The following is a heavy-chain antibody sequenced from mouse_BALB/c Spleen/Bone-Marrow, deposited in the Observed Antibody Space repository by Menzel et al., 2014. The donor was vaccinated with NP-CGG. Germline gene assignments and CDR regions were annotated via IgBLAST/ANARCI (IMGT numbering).Heavy chain of an antibody. J-gene: IGHJ1*01. V-gene: IGHV1S81*02. CDR2: INPSNGRA. CDR3: TRSGYYGYGWYFDV. Sequence: VKLQESGAELVKPGASVRLSCKTSGYTFTNYWMHWVKQRPGQGLEWIGDINPSNGRATYSEKFKSKATLTVDKSSSTAYMQLSSLTSEDSAVYYCTRSGYYGYGWYFDVWGAGTTVTVSS. CDR1: GYTFTNYW. D-gene: IGHD1-2*01.